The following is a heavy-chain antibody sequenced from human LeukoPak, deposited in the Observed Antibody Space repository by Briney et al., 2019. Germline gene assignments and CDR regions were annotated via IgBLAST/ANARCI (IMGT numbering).Heavy chain of an antibody. CDR2: ISAYNGNT. J-gene: IGHJ6*02. CDR3: ARDPDPDIVAGGNIYYYGMDV. Sequence: ASVKVSCKASGYTFTSYGISWVRQAPGQGLEWMGWISAYNGNTNYAQKLQGRVTMTTDTSTSTAYMELRSLRSDDTAVYYCARDPDPDIVAGGNIYYYGMDVWGQGTTVTVSS. CDR1: GYTFTSYG. D-gene: IGHD2-15*01. V-gene: IGHV1-18*01.